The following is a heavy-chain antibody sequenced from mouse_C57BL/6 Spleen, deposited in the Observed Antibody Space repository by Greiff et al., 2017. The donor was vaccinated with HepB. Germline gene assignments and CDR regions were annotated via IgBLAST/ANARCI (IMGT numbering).Heavy chain of an antibody. Sequence: QVQLKESGPGLVAPSQSLSITCTVSGFSLTSYAISWVRQPPGKGLEWLGVIWTGGGTNYNSALKSRLSISKDNSKSQVFLKMNSLQTDDTARYYCARTEYYGYDGEAWFAYWGQGTLVTVSA. CDR1: GFSLTSYA. V-gene: IGHV2-9-1*01. D-gene: IGHD2-2*01. CDR3: ARTEYYGYDGEAWFAY. J-gene: IGHJ3*01. CDR2: IWTGGGT.